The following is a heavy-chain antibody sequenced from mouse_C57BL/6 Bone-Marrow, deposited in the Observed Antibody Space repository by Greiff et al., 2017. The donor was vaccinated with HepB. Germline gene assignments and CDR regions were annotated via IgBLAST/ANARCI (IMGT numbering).Heavy chain of an antibody. V-gene: IGHV5-4*03. CDR2: ISDGGSYT. D-gene: IGHD2-4*01. CDR1: GFTFSSYA. CDR3: AKLRRAAWFAY. J-gene: IGHJ3*01. Sequence: EVMLVESGGGLVKPGGSLKLSCAASGFTFSSYAMSWVRQTPEKRLEWVATISDGGSYTYYPDNVKGRFTISRDNAKNNLYLQMSHLKSEDTAMYYCAKLRRAAWFAYWGQGTLVTVSA.